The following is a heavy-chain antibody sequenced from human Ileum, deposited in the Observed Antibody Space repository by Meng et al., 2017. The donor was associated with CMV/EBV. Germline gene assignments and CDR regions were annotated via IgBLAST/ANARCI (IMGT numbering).Heavy chain of an antibody. CDR2: INTNTGNP. D-gene: IGHD3-10*01. Sequence: QVQLVQAGSELREPGASVKIACKTSGYSFITYGINGVRQAPGQRLEWMGWINTNTGNPTYAQDCTGRFVFSLVTSVSTTYLQIYSLRTEDSAVYYCTRGEGDPSSKFDYWGQGTLVTVSS. V-gene: IGHV7-4-1*01. CDR3: TRGEGDPSSKFDY. J-gene: IGHJ4*02. CDR1: GYSFITYG.